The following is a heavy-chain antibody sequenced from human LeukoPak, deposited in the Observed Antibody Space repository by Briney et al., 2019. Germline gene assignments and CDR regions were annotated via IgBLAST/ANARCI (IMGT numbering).Heavy chain of an antibody. CDR1: GFIFSDFY. CDR2: ISNTGDTK. J-gene: IGHJ4*02. D-gene: IGHD3-22*01. Sequence: PGGSLRLSCAASGFIFSDFYMSWIRQAPGKGLEWISYISNTGDTKYYAASVRGRFTISRDNADNSLSLQLDSLRDEDTGIYYCARGLKYYYDSSGYYGGDYWGQGTPVTVSS. CDR3: ARGLKYYYDSSGYYGGDY. V-gene: IGHV3-11*01.